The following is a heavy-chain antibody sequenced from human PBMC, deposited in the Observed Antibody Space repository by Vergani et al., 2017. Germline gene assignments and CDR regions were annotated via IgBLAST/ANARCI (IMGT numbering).Heavy chain of an antibody. CDR3: AREGHDYGDYGWNYYFDY. V-gene: IGHV4-30-4*08. CDR1: GESFSSFY. D-gene: IGHD4-17*01. J-gene: IGHJ4*02. CDR2: IHYSGSN. Sequence: QVQLQQWGAGVVKPSGTLSLTCAVFGESFSSFYWSWIRQPPGKGLEWIGYIHYSGSNYYNPSLKSRVTISVDTSKNQFSLKLSSVTAADTAVYYCAREGHDYGDYGWNYYFDYWGQGTLVTVSS.